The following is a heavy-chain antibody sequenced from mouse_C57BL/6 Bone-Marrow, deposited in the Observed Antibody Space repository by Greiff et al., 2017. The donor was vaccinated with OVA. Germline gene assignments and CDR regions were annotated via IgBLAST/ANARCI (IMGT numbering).Heavy chain of an antibody. V-gene: IGHV1-82*01. Sequence: VKLQESGPELVKPGASVKISCKASGYAFSSSWMNWVKQRPGKGLEWIGRIYPGDGDTNYNGKFKGKATLTADKSSSTAYMQLSSLTSEDSAVYFCARRTWTWGQGTTLTVSS. CDR2: IYPGDGDT. CDR3: ARRTWT. CDR1: GYAFSSSW. J-gene: IGHJ2*01.